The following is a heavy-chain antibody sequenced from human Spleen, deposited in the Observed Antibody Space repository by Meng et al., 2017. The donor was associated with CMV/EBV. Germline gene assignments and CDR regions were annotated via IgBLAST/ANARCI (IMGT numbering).Heavy chain of an antibody. CDR1: GFTFSSYW. V-gene: IGHV3-48*04. Sequence: GESLKISCAASGFTFSSYWMHWVRQAPGKGLEWVSYISSSGNTMYYADSVKGRFTISRDNAKNSLHLQMNSLRVEDTALYYCASIGAGAHDYWGQGTLVTVSS. CDR2: ISSSGNTM. J-gene: IGHJ4*02. CDR3: ASIGAGAHDY. D-gene: IGHD6-13*01.